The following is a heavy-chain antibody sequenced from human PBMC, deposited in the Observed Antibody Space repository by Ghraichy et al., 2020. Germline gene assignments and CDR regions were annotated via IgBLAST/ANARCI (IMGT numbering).Heavy chain of an antibody. CDR1: GFSFSSYT. J-gene: IGHJ4*02. CDR3: VSRGFDTSNFDYVGDYFDY. V-gene: IGHV3-30-3*01. Sequence: GGSLRLSCAASGFSFSSYTMHWVRQAPGKGLEWVALISPDESNQYYADSMKGRFTISRDNSKNMLYLQMNRLRPEDTAVYFCVSRGFDTSNFDYVGDYFDYWGQGTLVTVSS. D-gene: IGHD3-16*01. CDR2: ISPDESNQ.